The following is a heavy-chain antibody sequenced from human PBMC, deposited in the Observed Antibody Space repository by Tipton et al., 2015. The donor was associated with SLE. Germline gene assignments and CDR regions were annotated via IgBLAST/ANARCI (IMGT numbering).Heavy chain of an antibody. CDR1: GGSFSGYY. Sequence: LSLTCAVYGGSFSGYYWSWIRQPPGKGLEWVGFIRSKAYGGTTEYAASVKGRFAISRDDSKSIAYLQMNSLKTEDTAVYYCTRDREFLEWLVDYWGQGTLVTVSS. CDR2: IRSKAYGGTT. V-gene: IGHV3-49*03. J-gene: IGHJ4*02. D-gene: IGHD3-3*01. CDR3: TRDREFLEWLVDY.